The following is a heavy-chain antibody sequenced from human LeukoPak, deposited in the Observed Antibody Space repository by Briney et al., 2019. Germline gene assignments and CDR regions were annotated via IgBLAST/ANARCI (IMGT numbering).Heavy chain of an antibody. CDR3: ARVSSIAARPSFGY. D-gene: IGHD6-6*01. V-gene: IGHV1-8*03. CDR1: GYTFTSYD. J-gene: IGHJ4*02. Sequence: GASVKVSCKASGYTFTSYDINWVRQATGQGLEWMGWMNPNSGNTGYAQKFQGRVTITRNTSISTAYMELSSLRSGDTAVYYCARVSSIAARPSFGYWGQGTLVTVSS. CDR2: MNPNSGNT.